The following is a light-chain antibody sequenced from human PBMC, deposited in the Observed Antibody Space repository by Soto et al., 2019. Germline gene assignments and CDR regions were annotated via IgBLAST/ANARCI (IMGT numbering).Light chain of an antibody. V-gene: IGLV2-14*01. CDR1: SSDVGGYNY. CDR2: EVS. J-gene: IGLJ1*01. Sequence: ALTQPASVSGSPGQSITISCTGTSSDVGGYNYVSWYQQHPGKAPKLMIYEVSNRPSRVSNRFSGSKSGNTASLTISGLQAEDEADYYCSSYTRSSTSYVFGTGTKVTV. CDR3: SSYTRSSTSYV.